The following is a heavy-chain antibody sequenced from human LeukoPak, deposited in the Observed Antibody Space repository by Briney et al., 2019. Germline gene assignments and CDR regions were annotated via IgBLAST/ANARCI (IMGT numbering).Heavy chain of an antibody. V-gene: IGHV1-69*05. J-gene: IGHJ6*03. CDR3: ARGGWELQNYYYYYMDV. CDR1: GGTFSSYA. CDR2: IIPIFGTA. D-gene: IGHD1-26*01. Sequence: SVKVSCKASGGTFSSYAISWVRQAPGRGLEWMGGIIPIFGTANYAQKFQGRVTITTDESTSTAYMELSSLRSEDTAVYYCARGGWELQNYYYYYMDVWGKGTTVTVSS.